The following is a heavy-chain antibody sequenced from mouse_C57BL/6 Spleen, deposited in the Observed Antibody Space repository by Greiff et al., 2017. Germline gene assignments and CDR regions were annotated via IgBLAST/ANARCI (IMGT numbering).Heavy chain of an antibody. V-gene: IGHV1-69*01. D-gene: IGHD1-1*01. Sequence: QVQLQQPGAELVMPGASVKLSCKASGYTFTSYWMHWVKQRPGQGLEWIGEIDPADSYTNYNQKFKGKSTFTVDKSSSTAYMQLSSLTSEDSAVYYCARGNYCSSYDFDVWGTGTTTTVSS. J-gene: IGHJ1*03. CDR2: IDPADSYT. CDR1: GYTFTSYW. CDR3: ARGNYCSSYDFDV.